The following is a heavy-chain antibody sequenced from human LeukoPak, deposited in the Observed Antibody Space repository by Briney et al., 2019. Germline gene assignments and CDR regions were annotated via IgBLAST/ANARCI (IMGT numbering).Heavy chain of an antibody. CDR2: MNPNSGNT. D-gene: IGHD1-14*01. CDR3: ATRNYYYYYMDV. V-gene: IGHV1-8*02. J-gene: IGHJ6*03. CDR1: GYTFTSYD. Sequence: ASVKVSCKASGYTFTSYDINWVRQATGQGLEWMGWMNPNSGNTGYAQKFQGRVTMTEDTSTDTAYMELSSLRSEDTAVYYCATRNYYYYYMDVWGKGTTVTVSS.